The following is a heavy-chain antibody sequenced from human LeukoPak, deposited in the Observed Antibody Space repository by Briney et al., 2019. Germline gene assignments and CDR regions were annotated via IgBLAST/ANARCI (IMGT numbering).Heavy chain of an antibody. J-gene: IGHJ5*02. Sequence: KPSETLSLTCAVYGGSFSGYYWSWIRQPPGKGLEWIGEINHSGSTNYNPSLKSRVTISVDTSKNQFSLKLSSVTAADTAVYYRARGPRYYYGSGTGNWFDPWGQGTLVTVSS. V-gene: IGHV4-34*01. CDR3: ARGPRYYYGSGTGNWFDP. D-gene: IGHD3-10*01. CDR1: GGSFSGYY. CDR2: INHSGST.